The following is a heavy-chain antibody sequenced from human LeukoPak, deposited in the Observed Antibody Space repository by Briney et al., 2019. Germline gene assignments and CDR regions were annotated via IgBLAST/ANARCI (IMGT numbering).Heavy chain of an antibody. V-gene: IGHV3-30*18. Sequence: GRSLRLSCAASGFTFSSYGMHWVRQAPGKGLDWVAVISYDGSNKYYADSVKGRFTISRDNSKNTLYLQMNSLRAEDTAVYYCAKDRTPPMGRGRYVIKDPWGQGTLGTVSS. J-gene: IGHJ5*02. CDR1: GFTFSSYG. D-gene: IGHD3-16*01. CDR3: AKDRTPPMGRGRYVIKDP. CDR2: ISYDGSNK.